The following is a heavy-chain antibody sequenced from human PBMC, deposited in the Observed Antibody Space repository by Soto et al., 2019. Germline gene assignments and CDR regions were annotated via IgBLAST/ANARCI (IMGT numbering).Heavy chain of an antibody. D-gene: IGHD2-2*01. V-gene: IGHV4-59*01. CDR1: GGSISSYY. CDR3: ARERGYCISTSCKDAFDI. J-gene: IGHJ3*02. CDR2: IYYSGST. Sequence: SETLSLTCTVSGGSISSYYWSWIRQPPGKGLEWIGYIYYSGSTNYNPSLKSRVTISVDTSKNQFSLKLSSVTAADTAVYYCARERGYCISTSCKDAFDIWGQGTMVTVSS.